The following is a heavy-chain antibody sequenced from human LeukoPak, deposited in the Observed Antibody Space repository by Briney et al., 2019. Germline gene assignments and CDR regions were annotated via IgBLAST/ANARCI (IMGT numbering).Heavy chain of an antibody. J-gene: IGHJ4*02. CDR1: GFTFSSYA. Sequence: GGSLRLSCAASGFTFSSYAMSWVRQAPGKGLERVSGISGSGGSTNYADSVKGRFSISRDNSKNTLYLQMNSLRAEDTAVYYCAKKRGYSYGYADYWGQGTLVTVSS. CDR2: ISGSGGST. CDR3: AKKRGYSYGYADY. V-gene: IGHV3-23*01. D-gene: IGHD5-18*01.